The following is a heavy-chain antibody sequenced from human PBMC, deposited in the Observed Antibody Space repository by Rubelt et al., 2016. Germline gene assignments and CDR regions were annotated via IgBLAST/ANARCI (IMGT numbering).Heavy chain of an antibody. V-gene: IGHV1-18*01. CDR2: ISAYNENT. J-gene: IGHJ4*02. CDR3: ARDLPPFRRYNWNFPLDY. D-gene: IGHD1-7*01. CDR1: GYTFTSYG. Sequence: QVQLVQSGAEVKKPGASVKVSCKASGYTFTSYGISWVRQAPGQGLEWMGWISAYNENTNYAQKRQGRVTMTPDTSTSTAYRELRSLRSDDTAVYYCARDLPPFRRYNWNFPLDYWGQGTLVTVSS.